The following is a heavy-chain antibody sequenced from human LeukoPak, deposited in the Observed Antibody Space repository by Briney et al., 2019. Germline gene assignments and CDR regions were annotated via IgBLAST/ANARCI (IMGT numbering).Heavy chain of an antibody. V-gene: IGHV4-59*08. Sequence: MSSETLSLTCTVSNDSISNYYWTWIRQSPGRGLEWIGYIYYTGNTFYNPSLNSRVTISVDTSKNQFSLKLSSVTAADTAVYYCARVEGSSQTVDVWGKGTTVTVSS. CDR2: IYYTGNT. CDR3: ARVEGSSQTVDV. J-gene: IGHJ6*04. CDR1: NDSISNYY. D-gene: IGHD6-6*01.